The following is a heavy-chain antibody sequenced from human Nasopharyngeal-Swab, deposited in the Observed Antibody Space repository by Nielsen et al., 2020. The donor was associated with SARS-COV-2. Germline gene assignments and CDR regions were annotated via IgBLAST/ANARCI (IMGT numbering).Heavy chain of an antibody. D-gene: IGHD3-10*01. V-gene: IGHV3-30*18. Sequence: GGSLRLSWAASGFTLSSYGMHGVRQAPGKGLGWVAVISYDGSNKYYADSVKGRFTISRDNSKNTLYLQMNSLRAEDPAVYYRANGAGVPNWFDLWGQGTLVTVSS. CDR3: ANGAGVPNWFDL. J-gene: IGHJ5*02. CDR2: ISYDGSNK. CDR1: GFTLSSYG.